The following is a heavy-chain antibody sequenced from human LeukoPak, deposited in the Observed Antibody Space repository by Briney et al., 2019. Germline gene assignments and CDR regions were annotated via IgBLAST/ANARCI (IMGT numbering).Heavy chain of an antibody. CDR1: GCDFTSVG. CDR3: VRAGSGSGWYYDY. CDR2: ISPYNGNT. D-gene: IGHD6-19*01. Sequence: ASVKVSCKASGCDFTSVGITWVRRAPGQGLEWMGWISPYNGNTRYAQKFQGRVAMTTDTSTTTAYMELRGLRFNDTAVYYCVRAGSGSGWYYDYWGQGTLVTVSS. J-gene: IGHJ4*02. V-gene: IGHV1-18*01.